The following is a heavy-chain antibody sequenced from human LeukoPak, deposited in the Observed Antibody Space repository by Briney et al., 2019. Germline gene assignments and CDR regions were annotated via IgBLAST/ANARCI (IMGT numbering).Heavy chain of an antibody. V-gene: IGHV1-69*01. Sequence: ASVEVSCKASGGTLSSYAINWGRQAPGQRLELMGGIIPIFGTANYAQKFQGRVTITADESTSTAYMELSSLRSEDTAVYYCARVKPAYCGGDCYWYNWFDPWGQGTLVTVSS. CDR3: ARVKPAYCGGDCYWYNWFDP. CDR1: GGTLSSYA. J-gene: IGHJ5*02. CDR2: IIPIFGTA. D-gene: IGHD2-21*02.